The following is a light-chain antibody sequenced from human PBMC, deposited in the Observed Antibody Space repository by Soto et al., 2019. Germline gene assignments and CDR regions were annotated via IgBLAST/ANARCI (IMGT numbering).Light chain of an antibody. Sequence: QSVLTRPPSASGTPGQRVTISCSGSSSNIGSNYVYWYQQLPGTAPKLLIYSNNQRPSGVPDRFSGSKSGTSASLAISGLRSEDEADYYCAAWDDSLSGWVFGGGTQLTVL. J-gene: IGLJ3*02. CDR1: SSNIGSNY. CDR3: AAWDDSLSGWV. V-gene: IGLV1-47*02. CDR2: SNN.